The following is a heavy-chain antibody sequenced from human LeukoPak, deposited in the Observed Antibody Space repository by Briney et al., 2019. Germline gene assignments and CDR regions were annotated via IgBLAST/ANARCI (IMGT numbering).Heavy chain of an antibody. CDR1: GGTFSSYA. Sequence: SVKVSCKASGGTFSSYAISWVRQAPGQGLEWMGRIIPIFGTANYAQKFQGRVTITTDESTSTAHMELSSLRSEDTAVYYCATNSGVVITYYFDYWGQGTLVTVSS. J-gene: IGHJ4*02. V-gene: IGHV1-69*05. CDR3: ATNSGVVITYYFDY. CDR2: IIPIFGTA. D-gene: IGHD3-3*01.